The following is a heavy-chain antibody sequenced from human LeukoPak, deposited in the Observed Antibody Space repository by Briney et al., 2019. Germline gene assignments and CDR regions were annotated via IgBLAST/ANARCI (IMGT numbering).Heavy chain of an antibody. CDR2: INPNSGGT. V-gene: IGHV1-2*02. Sequence: ASVKVSCKASGYTFTAYYLHWVRQAPGQGLEWMGWINPNSGGTNYAQKFQGRVTMTRDTSISTAYMELSRLRSDDTAVYYCARDPRLLGLYYYYYMDVWGKGTTVTVSS. D-gene: IGHD1-26*01. CDR1: GYTFTAYY. J-gene: IGHJ6*03. CDR3: ARDPRLLGLYYYYYMDV.